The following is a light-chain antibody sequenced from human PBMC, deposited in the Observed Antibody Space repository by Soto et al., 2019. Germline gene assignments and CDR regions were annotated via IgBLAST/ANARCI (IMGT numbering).Light chain of an antibody. CDR3: HQYGSSPPWT. J-gene: IGKJ1*01. V-gene: IGKV3-20*01. Sequence: EIVLTQSPGTLSLSPGERATLSCRASQTVSSSYLAWYQQKPGQAPRLLIYGASSRATGIPDRFSGSGSGTDFLLTISRLVHEDLAVYYCHQYGSSPPWTFGQGTKVEIK. CDR2: GAS. CDR1: QTVSSSY.